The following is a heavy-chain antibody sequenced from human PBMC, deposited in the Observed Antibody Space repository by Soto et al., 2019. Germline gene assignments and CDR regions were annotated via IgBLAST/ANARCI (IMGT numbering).Heavy chain of an antibody. CDR3: VRVGCSGGSCYSGLAYFDY. D-gene: IGHD2-15*01. V-gene: IGHV3-7*04. CDR2: INRDGSEK. Sequence: PGGSPRLSCAASGFTFSSYAMHWVRKAPGKGLEWVANINRDGSEKYHVDSVKGRFTISRDNAKNSLYLQMNSLRAEDTAMYYCVRVGCSGGSCYSGLAYFDYWGQGTLVTVSS. CDR1: GFTFSSYA. J-gene: IGHJ4*02.